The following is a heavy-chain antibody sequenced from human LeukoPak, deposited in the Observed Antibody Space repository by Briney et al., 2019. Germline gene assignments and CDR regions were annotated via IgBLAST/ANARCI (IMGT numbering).Heavy chain of an antibody. CDR3: AKDLHGGYSSDY. CDR1: GFTFNNFG. CDR2: IGYEGVHK. J-gene: IGHJ4*02. Sequence: GGSLRLSCAASGFTFNNFGMHWVRQAPGKGLEWVAFIGYEGVHKYYADSVKGRFTISKDNSKATLYLQMNSLRPEDTAVYYCAKDLHGGYSSDYWGQGTLVTVSS. V-gene: IGHV3-30*02. D-gene: IGHD3-22*01.